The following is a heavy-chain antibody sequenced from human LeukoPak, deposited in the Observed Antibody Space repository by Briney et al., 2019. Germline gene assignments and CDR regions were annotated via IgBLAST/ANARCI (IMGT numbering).Heavy chain of an antibody. CDR1: GFTFSSSF. CDR3: AREWNIQYSMGVDY. V-gene: IGHV3-7*01. CDR2: IAQDGGEK. J-gene: IGHJ4*02. Sequence: GGSLRLSCATSGFTFSSSFMSWVRQTPGKGLEWVANIAQDGGEKNYVVSVEGRFTISRDNAKNSLYLEMNLLRAEDTAVYYCAREWNIQYSMGVDYWGQGTLVTVSS. D-gene: IGHD3-3*01.